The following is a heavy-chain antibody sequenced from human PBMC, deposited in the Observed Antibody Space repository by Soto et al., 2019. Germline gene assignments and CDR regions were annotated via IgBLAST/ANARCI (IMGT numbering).Heavy chain of an antibody. CDR1: GSSFSDSA. D-gene: IGHD2-15*01. CDR3: TRLVGGSFAFDM. V-gene: IGHV3-73*01. J-gene: IGHJ3*02. Sequence: PGGSLRLSCADSGSSFSDSAIHWVRQTSGKGLEWIGRIKPKSSNYATAYAASLKGRFTVFRDDSLNTAYLQMNGLETEDTAVYYCTRLVGGSFAFDMWGRGTLVTVSS. CDR2: IKPKSSNYAT.